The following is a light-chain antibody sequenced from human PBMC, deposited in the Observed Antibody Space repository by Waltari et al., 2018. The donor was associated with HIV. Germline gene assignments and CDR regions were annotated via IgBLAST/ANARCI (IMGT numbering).Light chain of an antibody. Sequence: QSALTQPASVSGSPGQSITISCTGTSSDVGAYNYVSWYQQHPGKAPKLMIYDVTKRAAGVSNRLSGSKSANTASRTISGLQAEDEADYYCCSYAGSSTYVFGSGTKVTVL. J-gene: IGLJ1*01. CDR2: DVT. V-gene: IGLV2-23*02. CDR3: CSYAGSSTYV. CDR1: SSDVGAYNY.